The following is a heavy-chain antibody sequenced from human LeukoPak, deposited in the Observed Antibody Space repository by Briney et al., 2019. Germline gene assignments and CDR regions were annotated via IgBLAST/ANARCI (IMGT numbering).Heavy chain of an antibody. CDR3: ARHREYSYGFGPNWFDP. D-gene: IGHD5-18*01. CDR2: IYTSGST. V-gene: IGHV4-4*07. Sequence: PSETLSLTCTVSGGSISSYYWSWIRQPAGKGLEWIGRIYTSGSTNYNPSLKSRVTISVDTSKNQFSLKLSSVTAADTAVYYCARHREYSYGFGPNWFDPWGQGTLVTVSS. J-gene: IGHJ5*02. CDR1: GGSISSYY.